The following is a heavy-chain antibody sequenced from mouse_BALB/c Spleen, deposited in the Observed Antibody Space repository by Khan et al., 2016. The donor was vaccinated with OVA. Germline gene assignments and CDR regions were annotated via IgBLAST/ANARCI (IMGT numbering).Heavy chain of an antibody. D-gene: IGHD3-2*02. Sequence: QVQLQQSGAELVRPGASVKLSCKTSGYIFTSYWLHWVRQRSGQGLEWIARIYPGTDNTYYDEKLKDKATLTADKSSNTAYMQLSSLKSEDSAVYFCAREEALYYFEYWGQGTTLTVSP. CDR1: GYIFTSYW. J-gene: IGHJ2*01. CDR2: IYPGTDNT. V-gene: IGHV1S132*01. CDR3: AREEALYYFEY.